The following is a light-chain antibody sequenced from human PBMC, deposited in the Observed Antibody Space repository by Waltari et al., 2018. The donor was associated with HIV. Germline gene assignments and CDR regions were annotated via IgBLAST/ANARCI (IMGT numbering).Light chain of an antibody. CDR1: QSVSSY. CDR2: DAS. V-gene: IGKV3-11*01. Sequence: EIVLTPSPATLSLSPGERATLSCRASQSVSSYLAWYQQKPGQAPRLPIYDASNRATGIPARFSGSGSGTDFTLTISSLEPEDFAVYYCQQRSNWPGTFGQGTKVEIK. J-gene: IGKJ1*01. CDR3: QQRSNWPGT.